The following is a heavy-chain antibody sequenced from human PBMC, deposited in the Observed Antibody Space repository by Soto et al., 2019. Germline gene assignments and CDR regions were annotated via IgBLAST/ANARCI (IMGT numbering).Heavy chain of an antibody. J-gene: IGHJ4*02. Sequence: GASVKVSCKASGYTFTGVYLHWVRQAPGQGLEWMAWINPKSGYTKSAQKFQARVTLTRDTSISTAYMELRSLRSEDTAVYFCARYTGSNSLFDSWGQGTLVTVSS. V-gene: IGHV1-2*02. CDR3: ARYTGSNSLFDS. CDR1: GYTFTGVY. D-gene: IGHD1-26*01. CDR2: INPKSGYT.